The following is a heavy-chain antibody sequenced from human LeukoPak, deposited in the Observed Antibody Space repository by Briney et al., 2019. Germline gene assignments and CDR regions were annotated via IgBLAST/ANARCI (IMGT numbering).Heavy chain of an antibody. V-gene: IGHV5-51*01. Sequence: GESLKISCKGSGYIFATYWLGWVRQMPGKGLEWMGIIYPGDSDTRYSASFQGQVTISTDKSINTAYLKRNSLNASDTAMYYCARPLGGSKRRFDLWGQGTLDNVSS. CDR1: GYIFATYW. CDR3: ARPLGGSKRRFDL. D-gene: IGHD3-10*01. J-gene: IGHJ5*02. CDR2: IYPGDSDT.